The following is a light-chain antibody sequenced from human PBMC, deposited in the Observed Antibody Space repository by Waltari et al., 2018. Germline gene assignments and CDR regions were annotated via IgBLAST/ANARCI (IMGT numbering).Light chain of an antibody. CDR1: QSVGRF. J-gene: IGKJ1*01. CDR2: DAS. Sequence: TLACRASQSVGRFLAWYQQKPGQAPRLLIYDASRRATGIPDRFSGSGSGTDFSLTISTLEPEDFAVYYCQHYVRLPATFGQGTKVEI. V-gene: IGKV3-20*01. CDR3: QHYVRLPAT.